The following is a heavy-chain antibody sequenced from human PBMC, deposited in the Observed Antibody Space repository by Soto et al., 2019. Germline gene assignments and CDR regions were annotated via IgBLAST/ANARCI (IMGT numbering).Heavy chain of an antibody. Sequence: PSETLSLTCAVSGYSISSGYYWGWIRQPPGKGLEWIGSIYPSGSTYYNPSLKSRVTMSVDTSKNQFSLKLSSVSAADTAIYYCARAPEDLVYYFDYWGQGTLVTVPQ. CDR3: ARAPEDLVYYFDY. J-gene: IGHJ4*02. CDR1: GYSISSGYY. V-gene: IGHV4-38-2*01. D-gene: IGHD2-15*01. CDR2: IYPSGST.